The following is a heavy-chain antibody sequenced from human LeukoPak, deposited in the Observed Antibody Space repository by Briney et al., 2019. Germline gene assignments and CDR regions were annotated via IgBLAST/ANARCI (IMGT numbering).Heavy chain of an antibody. D-gene: IGHD2-2*01. J-gene: IGHJ3*02. CDR1: GFPFSTYW. CDR3: ARLSDSISCFGFDI. V-gene: IGHV3-7*01. CDR2: IKQDESEK. Sequence: PGGSLRLSCEASGFPFSTYWMSWVRQAPGKGLEWVANIKQDESEKYYVDSGKGRFTISRDNAKNSLYLQMNSLRAEDTAVYYCARLSDSISCFGFDIWGQGTTVTVSS.